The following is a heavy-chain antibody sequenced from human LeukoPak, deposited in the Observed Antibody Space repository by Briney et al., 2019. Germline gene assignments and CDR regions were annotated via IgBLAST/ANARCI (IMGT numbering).Heavy chain of an antibody. CDR2: INHSGSA. V-gene: IGHV4-34*01. CDR1: VGSFSGYY. CDR3: VREREGYFDL. J-gene: IGHJ2*01. Sequence: SETLSLTCAVYVGSFSGYYWSWIRQPPGKGLEWIGEINHSGSANYNPSLKSRVTISVVTSENQFSLKLTSVSAADTAVYYCVREREGYFDLWGRGTLVTVSS.